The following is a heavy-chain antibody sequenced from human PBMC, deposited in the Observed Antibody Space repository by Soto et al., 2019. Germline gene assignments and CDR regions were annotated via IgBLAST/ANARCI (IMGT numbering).Heavy chain of an antibody. CDR1: GFTFSSYW. J-gene: IGHJ5*02. Sequence: EVQLVESGGGLVQPGGSPRLSCAASGFTFSSYWMHWVRQTPEKGLVWVSRINSDGSSTSYADSVKGRFTISTDNAKNTLYLQMNSLRVEDTAVYYCVRAVGATRRWLDPWGPGTLVTVSS. V-gene: IGHV3-74*01. CDR2: INSDGSST. D-gene: IGHD1-26*01. CDR3: VRAVGATRRWLDP.